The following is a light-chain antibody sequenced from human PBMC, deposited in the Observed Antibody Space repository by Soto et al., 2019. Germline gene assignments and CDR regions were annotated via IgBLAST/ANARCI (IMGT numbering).Light chain of an antibody. Sequence: DIQMTQSPSSLSASVGDRVTITCRASQDISVYLAWYQQKPGKVPKLLIYSALTLQSGAPSRSSGSGSGTDFTLTISSLQPVDVATYFCQKFNNATLSFGQGTRLVIK. CDR3: QKFNNATLS. V-gene: IGKV1-27*01. CDR1: QDISVY. J-gene: IGKJ5*01. CDR2: SAL.